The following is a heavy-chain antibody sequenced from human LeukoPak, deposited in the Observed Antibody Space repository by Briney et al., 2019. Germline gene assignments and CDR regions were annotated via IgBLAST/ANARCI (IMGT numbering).Heavy chain of an antibody. CDR1: GGSVSDYY. CDR2: IYYTGST. D-gene: IGHD6-19*01. CDR3: ARRIAVVKYFDY. J-gene: IGHJ4*02. V-gene: IGHV4-59*02. Sequence: SETLSLTCTISGGSVSDYYWSWIRQSPGKGLEWIGYIYYTGSTTYNPSLKSRVTISADTSKNQFSLKLSSVTAADTAVYYCARRIAVVKYFDYWGQGTLVTVSS.